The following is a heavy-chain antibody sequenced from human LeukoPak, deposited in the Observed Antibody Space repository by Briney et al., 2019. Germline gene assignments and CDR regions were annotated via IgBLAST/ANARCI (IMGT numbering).Heavy chain of an antibody. V-gene: IGHV3-30*02. J-gene: IGHJ4*02. CDR3: AKDHRGYCSGRNCYSHY. CDR1: GFTFTNYG. D-gene: IGHD2-15*01. Sequence: HPGGSLRVSCAASGFTFTNYGMHWPRQAPGKGLEWVAFIRYDGNYKFFADSVKGRFAISRDNSNSTVFLQMNSLRAEDTAVYYCAKDHRGYCSGRNCYSHYWGQGTLVTVSS. CDR2: IRYDGNYK.